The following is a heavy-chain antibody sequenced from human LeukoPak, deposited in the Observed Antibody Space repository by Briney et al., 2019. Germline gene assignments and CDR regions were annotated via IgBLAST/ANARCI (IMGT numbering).Heavy chain of an antibody. CDR3: TRLDGYGSGSYDDY. Sequence: GGSLKLSCAASGFTFSGSAMHWVRQASGEGLEWVARIRSKANSYATAYAASVKGRFAISRDDSKNTAYLQMNSLKTEDTAVYYCTRLDGYGSGSYDDYWGQGTLVTVST. V-gene: IGHV3-73*01. D-gene: IGHD3-10*01. CDR1: GFTFSGSA. CDR2: IRSKANSYAT. J-gene: IGHJ4*02.